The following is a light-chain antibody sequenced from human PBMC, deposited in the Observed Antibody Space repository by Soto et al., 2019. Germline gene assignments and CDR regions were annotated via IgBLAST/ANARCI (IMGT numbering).Light chain of an antibody. CDR3: QQRSTWPALT. J-gene: IGKJ4*01. CDR1: QSVSSY. Sequence: EIVLTQSPAPLSLSPGERATLSCRASQSVSSYLAWYQQKPGQAHRLLIYDASNRATGIPARFSGSGSGTDFTLTISSLGPEDFAVYYCQQRSTWPALTFGGGTKVEIK. V-gene: IGKV3-11*01. CDR2: DAS.